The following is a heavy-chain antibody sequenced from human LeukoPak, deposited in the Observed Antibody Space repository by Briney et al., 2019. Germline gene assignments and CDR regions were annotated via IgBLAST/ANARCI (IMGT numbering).Heavy chain of an antibody. V-gene: IGHV3-21*01. J-gene: IGHJ5*02. CDR3: ARVRVPAAIGP. CDR2: ISSSSSYI. D-gene: IGHD2-2*01. CDR1: GFTFSSYS. Sequence: PGGSLRLSCAASGFTFSSYSMNWVRQAPGKGLEWVSSISSSSSYIYYADSVKGRFTISRDNAENSLYLQMNSLRAEDTAVYYCARVRVPAAIGPWGQGTLVTVSS.